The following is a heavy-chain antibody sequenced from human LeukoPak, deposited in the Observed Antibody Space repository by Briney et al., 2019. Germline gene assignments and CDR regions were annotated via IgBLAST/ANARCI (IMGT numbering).Heavy chain of an antibody. CDR1: GGSFSEYY. J-gene: IGHJ3*02. Sequence: SETLSLTCAVYGGSFSEYYWSWIRQPPGKGLEWIGSIYYSGSTYYNPSLKSRVTISVDTSKNQFSLKLSSVTAADSAVYYCARPRGESSGSYFDAFDIWGQGTMVTVSS. CDR2: IYYSGST. CDR3: ARPRGESSGSYFDAFDI. V-gene: IGHV4-34*01. D-gene: IGHD1-26*01.